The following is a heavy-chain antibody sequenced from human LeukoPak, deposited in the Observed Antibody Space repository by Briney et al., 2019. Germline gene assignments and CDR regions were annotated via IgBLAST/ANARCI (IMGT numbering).Heavy chain of an antibody. CDR3: ARDYYDSSGYYEGDY. D-gene: IGHD3-22*01. CDR1: GFTFSSYW. V-gene: IGHV3-7*01. CDR2: IKQDGSEK. J-gene: IGHJ4*02. Sequence: GGSLRLSCAASGFTFSSYWMSWVRQVPGKGLEWVANIKQDGSEKYYVDSVKGRFTISRDNAKNSLYLQMNSLKAEDTAVYYCARDYYDSSGYYEGDYWGQGTLVTVSS.